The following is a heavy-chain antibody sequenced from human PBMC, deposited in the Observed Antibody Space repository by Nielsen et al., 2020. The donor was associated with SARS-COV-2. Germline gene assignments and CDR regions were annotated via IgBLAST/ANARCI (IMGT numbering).Heavy chain of an antibody. CDR1: GGTFSNYA. Sequence: ASVKVSCKASGGTFSNYAINWVRQAPGQGLEWMGWISAYNGNTNYAQKLQGRVTMTTDTSTSTAYMELRSLRSDDTAVYYCARAFGTTGTTRFDPWGQGTLVTVSS. J-gene: IGHJ5*02. V-gene: IGHV1-18*01. CDR3: ARAFGTTGTTRFDP. D-gene: IGHD1-1*01. CDR2: ISAYNGNT.